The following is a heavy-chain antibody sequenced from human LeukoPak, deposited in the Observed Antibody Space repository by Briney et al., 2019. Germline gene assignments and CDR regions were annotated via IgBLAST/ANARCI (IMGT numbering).Heavy chain of an antibody. CDR1: GGSFSGYY. CDR3: ARRLHYYDSSGYRNPSDY. V-gene: IGHV4-34*01. D-gene: IGHD3-22*01. CDR2: IYHSGST. Sequence: SETLSLTCAVYGGSFSGYYWSWIRQPPGKGLEWIGEIYHSGSTNYNPSLKSRVTISVDTSKNQFSLKLSSVTAADTAVYYCARRLHYYDSSGYRNPSDYWGQGTLVTVSS. J-gene: IGHJ4*02.